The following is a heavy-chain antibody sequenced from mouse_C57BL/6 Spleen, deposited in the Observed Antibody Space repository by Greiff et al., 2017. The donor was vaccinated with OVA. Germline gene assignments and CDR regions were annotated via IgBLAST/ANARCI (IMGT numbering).Heavy chain of an antibody. Sequence: QVQLQQPGAELVRPGSSVKLSCKASGYTFTSYWMDWVKQRPGQGLEWIGNIYPSDSETHYNQTFKNQATFTVDKSSSTAYMQLSSLTSEDYAVYYCARGYGSSYFDYWGQGTTLTVSS. CDR2: IYPSDSET. CDR1: GYTFTSYW. V-gene: IGHV1-61*01. J-gene: IGHJ2*01. D-gene: IGHD1-1*01. CDR3: ARGYGSSYFDY.